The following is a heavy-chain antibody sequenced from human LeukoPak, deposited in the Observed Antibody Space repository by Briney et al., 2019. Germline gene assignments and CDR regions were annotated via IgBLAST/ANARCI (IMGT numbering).Heavy chain of an antibody. CDR1: GFTFSKYR. CDR2: IKQDGGDY. J-gene: IGHJ5*02. V-gene: IGHV3-7*05. Sequence: PGGSLRLSCAASGFTFSKYRMIWVRQAPGKGLEWVANIKQDGGDYRYADPVRGRFTISRDNAQTSLYLQMSSLRAEDTAVYYCARASDPWLQLTWGQGTLVTVSS. D-gene: IGHD5-24*01. CDR3: ARASDPWLQLT.